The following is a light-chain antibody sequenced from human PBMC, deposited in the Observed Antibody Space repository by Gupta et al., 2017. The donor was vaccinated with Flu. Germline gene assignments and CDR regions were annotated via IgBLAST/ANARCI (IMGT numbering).Light chain of an antibody. J-gene: IGKJ2*03. Sequence: ERVMTQSPATLSVSPGERATLSCRASQSVSSNLAWYQQKPGQAPRLLIYAASTRATGIPARFSGSGSGTEFTLTISSLQSEDFAVYYCQQYNNWPRSFGQGTNLEIK. CDR1: QSVSSN. V-gene: IGKV3-15*01. CDR2: AAS. CDR3: QQYNNWPRS.